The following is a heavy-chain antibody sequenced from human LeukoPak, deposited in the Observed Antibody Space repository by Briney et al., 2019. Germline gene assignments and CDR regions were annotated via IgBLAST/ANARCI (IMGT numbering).Heavy chain of an antibody. D-gene: IGHD3-3*01. CDR1: GFTFSTYW. V-gene: IGHV3-7*01. Sequence: GGSLRLSCAASGFTFSTYWMTWVRQAPGKGLEWVANIRGDGTKKYYVDSVEGRFTISRDNAKNSLYLQMNSLRAEDTAVYYCASFGKITIFGVVTQINWGQGTLVTVSS. CDR2: IRGDGTKK. CDR3: ASFGKITIFGVVTQIN. J-gene: IGHJ4*02.